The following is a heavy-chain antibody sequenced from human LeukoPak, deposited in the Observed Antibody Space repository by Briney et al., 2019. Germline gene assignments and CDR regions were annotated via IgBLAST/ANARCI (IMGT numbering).Heavy chain of an antibody. CDR1: GNTFTSYA. J-gene: IGHJ4*02. CDR2: INPNSGGT. V-gene: IGHV1-2*02. D-gene: IGHD5-12*01. Sequence: ASVKVSCKASGNTFTSYAMNWVRQAPGQGLEWMGWINPNSGGTNYAQKFQGRVTMTRDTSISTAYMELRSLRSDDTAVYYCAGGYDLSIDYWGQGTLVTVSS. CDR3: AGGYDLSIDY.